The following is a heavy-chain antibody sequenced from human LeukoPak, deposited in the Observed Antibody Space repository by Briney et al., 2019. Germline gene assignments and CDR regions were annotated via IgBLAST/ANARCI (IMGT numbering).Heavy chain of an antibody. Sequence: ASVKVSYKASGATFSSYAINWVRQAPGQGLEWMGRIIPMLGTVNYAQKFQGRVTIIADKFTSTAYMELSSLRAEDTAVYYCAKAMTSGSYYNAFDIWGQGTMVTVSS. J-gene: IGHJ3*02. D-gene: IGHD1-26*01. CDR1: GATFSSYA. CDR2: IIPMLGTV. CDR3: AKAMTSGSYYNAFDI. V-gene: IGHV1-69*04.